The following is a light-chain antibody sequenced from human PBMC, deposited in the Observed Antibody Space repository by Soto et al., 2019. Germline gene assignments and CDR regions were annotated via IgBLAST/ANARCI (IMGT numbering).Light chain of an antibody. CDR1: SNDIGGYNY. J-gene: IGLJ1*01. V-gene: IGLV2-14*03. CDR2: DVT. CDR3: SSYSSTSTRRL. Sequence: SVLTQAAYVSGSPGQSIPIPCNGTSNDIGGYNYVSWYQQFPGKAPKLIIYDVTNRPSGVSFRFSGSKSGNTASLTISGLQAEDEAGYHCSSYSSTSTRRLFGAGTKVTVL.